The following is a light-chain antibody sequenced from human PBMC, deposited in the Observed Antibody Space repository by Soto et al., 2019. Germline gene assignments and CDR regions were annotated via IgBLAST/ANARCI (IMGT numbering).Light chain of an antibody. CDR2: EVT. J-gene: IGLJ3*02. CDR1: SSDVGGYNY. V-gene: IGLV2-8*01. CDR3: SSFTSRDTLV. Sequence: QSALTQPPSASGSPGQSVTISCTGTSSDVGGYNYVSWYQQHPGKAPKLMIYEVTKRPSGVPDRFSGSKSGNTASLTISGLQVEDEADYFCSSFTSRDTLVFGGGTKVTVL.